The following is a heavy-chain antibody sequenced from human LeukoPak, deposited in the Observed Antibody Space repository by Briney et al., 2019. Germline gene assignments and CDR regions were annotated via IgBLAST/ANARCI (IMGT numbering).Heavy chain of an antibody. V-gene: IGHV3-23*01. CDR1: GFTFSSHA. CDR2: ISGGGGST. CDR3: AKSRYDSSGYYILYFFDY. Sequence: PGGSLRLSCAASGFTFSSHAIHWVRQAPGKGLEWVSAISGGGGSTYYADSVKGRFTISRDNSKNTLYLQMNSLRAEDTAIYYCAKSRYDSSGYYILYFFDYWGQGTLVTVSS. D-gene: IGHD3-22*01. J-gene: IGHJ4*02.